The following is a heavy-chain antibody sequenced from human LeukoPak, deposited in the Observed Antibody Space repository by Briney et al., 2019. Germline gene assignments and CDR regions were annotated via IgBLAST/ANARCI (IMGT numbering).Heavy chain of an antibody. CDR2: IYYSGST. Sequence: PETLSLTCTVSGGSISSYYWSWIRQPPGKGLESIGYIYYSGSTNYNPSLKSRVTISVDTSKNQFSLKLSSVTAADTAVYYCARAYERTGGADYWGQGTLVTVSS. CDR1: GGSISSYY. CDR3: ARAYERTGGADY. D-gene: IGHD1-1*01. V-gene: IGHV4-59*01. J-gene: IGHJ4*02.